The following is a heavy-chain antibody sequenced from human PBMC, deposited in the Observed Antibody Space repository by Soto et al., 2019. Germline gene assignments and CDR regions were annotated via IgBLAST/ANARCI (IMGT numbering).Heavy chain of an antibody. CDR2: ISAYNGNT. D-gene: IGHD2-2*01. CDR3: ARAGDIVVVPNIAALYYFDY. J-gene: IGHJ4*02. CDR1: GYTFTSYG. Sequence: QVQLVQSGAEVKKPGASVKVSCKASGYTFTSYGISWVRQAPGQGLEWMGWISAYNGNTNYAQKLQGRVTMTTDTSTNTAYMELRSLRSDDTAVYYCARAGDIVVVPNIAALYYFDYWGQGTLVTVSS. V-gene: IGHV1-18*01.